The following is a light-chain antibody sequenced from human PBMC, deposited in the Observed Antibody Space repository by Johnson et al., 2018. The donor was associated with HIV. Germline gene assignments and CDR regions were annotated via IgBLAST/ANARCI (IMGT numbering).Light chain of an antibody. Sequence: QSVLTQPPSVSAAPGQKVTISCSGSSSNIGNKYVTWYQQLQGTAPKLLIYENNKRPSGIPDRFSGSKSGTSATLGITGLQTGDEADYYCGTWDSSLGAYVFGTGTKVTVL. J-gene: IGLJ1*01. V-gene: IGLV1-51*02. CDR2: ENN. CDR1: SSNIGNKY. CDR3: GTWDSSLGAYV.